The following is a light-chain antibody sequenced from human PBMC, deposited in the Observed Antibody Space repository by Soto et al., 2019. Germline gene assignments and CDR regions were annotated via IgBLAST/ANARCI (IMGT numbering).Light chain of an antibody. J-gene: IGLJ3*02. CDR1: SSDVAVYNY. Sequence: QSALTQPASVSGSPGQSITISCTGTSSDVAVYNYVSWYQQHPGKAPKLMIYGDTNRPSGVSNRFSGSKSGNTASLTISGLQAEDEADYHCSSYTTNNFWVFGGGTKVTVL. CDR3: SSYTTNNFWV. CDR2: GDT. V-gene: IGLV2-14*01.